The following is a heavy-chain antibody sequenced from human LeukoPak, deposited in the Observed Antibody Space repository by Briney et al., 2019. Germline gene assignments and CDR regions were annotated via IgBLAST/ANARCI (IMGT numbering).Heavy chain of an antibody. V-gene: IGHV3-43*02. CDR2: ISGDGGST. J-gene: IGHJ4*02. CDR3: AKDKQQLPLDY. D-gene: IGHD6-13*01. CDR1: GFTFDDYA. Sequence: GGSLRLSCAASGFTFDDYAMHWVRQAPGKGLEWVSLISGDGGSTYYADSVKGRFTISRDNSKNSLYQQVNRLRTEDTALYYCAKDKQQLPLDYWGQGPLVTVSS.